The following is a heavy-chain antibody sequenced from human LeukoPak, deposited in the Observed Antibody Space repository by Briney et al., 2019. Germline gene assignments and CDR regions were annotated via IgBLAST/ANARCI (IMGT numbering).Heavy chain of an antibody. V-gene: IGHV3-43*01. D-gene: IGHD2-21*02. CDR2: IYSGDTT. J-gene: IGHJ4*02. Sequence: PGGSLRLSCAASGFTFDDYTMHWVRQAPGKGLEWVSLIYSGDTTLYADSVKGRFTISRDNAKSSVYLQLNSLRADDTAIDYCAKDIPGGGDDYWGQGTLVTVSS. CDR3: AKDIPGGGDDY. CDR1: GFTFDDYT.